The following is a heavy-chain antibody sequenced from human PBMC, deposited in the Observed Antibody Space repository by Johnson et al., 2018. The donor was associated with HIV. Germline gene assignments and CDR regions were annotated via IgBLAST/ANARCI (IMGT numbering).Heavy chain of an antibody. CDR1: GFTFSSYA. J-gene: IGHJ3*02. Sequence: QVQLVESGGGVVQPGRSLRLSCAASGFTFSSYAMHWVRQAPGKGLEWVAVISYDGSNKYYADSVKGRFIISRDNSKNTLYLQMNSLRAEDTAVYYCARAPWVVAATLPGAFDIWGQGTMVTVSS. V-gene: IGHV3-30-3*01. D-gene: IGHD2-15*01. CDR3: ARAPWVVAATLPGAFDI. CDR2: ISYDGSNK.